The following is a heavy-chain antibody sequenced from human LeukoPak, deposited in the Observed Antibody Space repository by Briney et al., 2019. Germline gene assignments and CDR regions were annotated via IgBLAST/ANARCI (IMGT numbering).Heavy chain of an antibody. J-gene: IGHJ4*02. CDR1: GFTFSSYA. CDR2: ISGSGPGT. V-gene: IGHV3-23*01. D-gene: IGHD3-10*01. CDR3: AQTRLWFGELSTFDF. Sequence: GGSLRLSCAASGFTFSSYAMSWVRQAPGKGLEWVSAISGSGPGTYYADSVKGRFTISRDNSKNTLYLQMNSLRAEDTAIYYCAQTRLWFGELSTFDFWGQGTLVTVSS.